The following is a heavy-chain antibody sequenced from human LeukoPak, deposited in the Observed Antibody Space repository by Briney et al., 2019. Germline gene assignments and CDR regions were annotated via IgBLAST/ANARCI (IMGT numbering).Heavy chain of an antibody. V-gene: IGHV3-23*01. J-gene: IGHJ4*02. CDR1: GFTFSSYA. CDR3: ASRRTGSYCSSTSCYGGSGWSFDY. D-gene: IGHD2-2*01. CDR2: ISGSGGST. Sequence: PGGSLRLSCAASGFTFSSYAMSWVRQAPGKGLEWVSAISGSGGSTYYADSVKGRFTISRDNSKNTLYLQMNSLRAEDTAVYYCASRRTGSYCSSTSCYGGSGWSFDYWGQGTLVTVSS.